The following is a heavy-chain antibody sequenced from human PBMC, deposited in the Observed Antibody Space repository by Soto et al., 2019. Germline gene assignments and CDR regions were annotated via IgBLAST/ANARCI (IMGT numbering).Heavy chain of an antibody. Sequence: KASETLSLTCAVSGYSISSGYYWGWIRQPPGKGLEWIGSIYHSGSTYYNPSLKSRVTISVDTSKNQFSLKLSSVTAADTAVYYCARGMGGGESSSAPFDYWGQGTLVTVSS. CDR1: GYSISSGYY. CDR3: ARGMGGGESSSAPFDY. J-gene: IGHJ4*02. CDR2: IYHSGST. V-gene: IGHV4-38-2*01. D-gene: IGHD6-6*01.